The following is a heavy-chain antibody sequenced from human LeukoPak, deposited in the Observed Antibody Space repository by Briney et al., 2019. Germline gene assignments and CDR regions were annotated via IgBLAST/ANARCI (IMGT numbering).Heavy chain of an antibody. D-gene: IGHD3-10*01. CDR1: GFTFSSYA. CDR3: AKTPDGYYGSGSYIH. V-gene: IGHV3-23*01. J-gene: IGHJ4*02. CDR2: ISGSGGST. Sequence: GGSLRLSCAASGFTFSSYAMSCVRQAPGKGLEWVSAISGSGGSTYYADSVKGRFTISRDNSKNTLYLQMNSLRAEDTAVYYCAKTPDGYYGSGSYIHWGQGTLVTVSS.